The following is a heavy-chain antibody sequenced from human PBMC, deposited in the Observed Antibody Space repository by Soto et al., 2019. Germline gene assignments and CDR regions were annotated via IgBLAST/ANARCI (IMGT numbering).Heavy chain of an antibody. CDR3: ARDGRSHYSSGWYYFDY. Sequence: ASVKVSCKASGYTFTSYYMHWVRQAPGQGLEWMGIINPSGGSTSYAQKFQGRVTMTRDTSTSTVYMELSSLRSEDTAVYYCARDGRSHYSSGWYYFDYWGQGTLVTVSS. D-gene: IGHD6-19*01. V-gene: IGHV1-46*01. CDR1: GYTFTSYY. CDR2: INPSGGST. J-gene: IGHJ4*02.